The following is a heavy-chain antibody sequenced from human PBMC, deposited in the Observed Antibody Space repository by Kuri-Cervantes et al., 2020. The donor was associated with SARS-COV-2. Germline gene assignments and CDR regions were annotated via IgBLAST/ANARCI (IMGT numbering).Heavy chain of an antibody. CDR2: IIPIFGTA. CDR3: ASQNYDFWSGYYVYYYYYGMDV. CDR1: GGTFSSYA. D-gene: IGHD3-3*01. Sequence: SVKVSCMASGGTFSSYAISWVRQAPGQGLEWMGGIIPIFGTANYAQKFRGRVTITADKSTSTAYMELSSLRSEDTAVYYCASQNYDFWSGYYVYYYYYGMDVWGQGTTVTVSS. J-gene: IGHJ6*02. V-gene: IGHV1-69*06.